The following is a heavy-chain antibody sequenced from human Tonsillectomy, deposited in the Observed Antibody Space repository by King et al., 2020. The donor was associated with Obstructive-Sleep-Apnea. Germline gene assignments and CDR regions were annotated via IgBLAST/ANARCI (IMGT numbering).Heavy chain of an antibody. Sequence: VQLQQWGAGLLKPSETLSLTCAVYGGSFSGYYWSWIRQPPGKGLEWIGEINHSGSTNYNPSLKSRGTISVDTSKNQFSLKLSSVTAADTAVYYCARVDSNHAFDYWGQGTLVTVSS. D-gene: IGHD4-11*01. V-gene: IGHV4-34*01. CDR1: GGSFSGYY. CDR3: ARVDSNHAFDY. J-gene: IGHJ4*02. CDR2: INHSGST.